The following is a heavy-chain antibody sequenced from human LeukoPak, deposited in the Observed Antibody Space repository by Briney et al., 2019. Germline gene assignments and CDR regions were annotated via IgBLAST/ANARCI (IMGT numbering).Heavy chain of an antibody. D-gene: IGHD2-15*01. V-gene: IGHV3-48*04. CDR2: ISSSGSTI. CDR1: GFTFSGSA. CDR3: ARDTRRLGYCSGGSCYPYYYYYMDV. Sequence: GGSLRLSCAASGFTFSGSAMHWVRQASGKGLEWVSYISSSGSTIYYADSVKGRFTISRDNAKNSLYLQMNSLRAEDTAVYYCARDTRRLGYCSGGSCYPYYYYYMDVWGKGTTVTISS. J-gene: IGHJ6*03.